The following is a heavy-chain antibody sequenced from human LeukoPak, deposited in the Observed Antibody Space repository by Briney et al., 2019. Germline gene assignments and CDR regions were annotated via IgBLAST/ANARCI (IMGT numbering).Heavy chain of an antibody. J-gene: IGHJ4*02. CDR1: GFTFSSYA. V-gene: IGHV3-23*01. D-gene: IGHD2-15*01. CDR2: ISGSGGST. CDR3: ARQLGYCSDGSCYFDY. Sequence: PGGSLRLSCAASGFTFSSYAMRWFRQAPGKGLEGVSAISGSGGSTYYADSVKGRFTISRDNSKNTLYLQMNSFRAEDTAVYYCARQLGYCSDGSCYFDYWGQGTLVTVSS.